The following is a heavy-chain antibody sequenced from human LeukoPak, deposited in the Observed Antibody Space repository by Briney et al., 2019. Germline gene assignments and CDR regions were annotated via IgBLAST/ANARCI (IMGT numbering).Heavy chain of an antibody. D-gene: IGHD1-7*01. Sequence: SVKVSCKASGGTFSSYAISWVRQAPGQGLEWMGRIIPILGIANYAQKFQGRVTVTADKSTSTAYMELSSLRSEDTAVYYCARDRTGTTSGYYYGMDVWGQGTTVTVSS. V-gene: IGHV1-69*04. CDR3: ARDRTGTTSGYYYGMDV. CDR1: GGTFSSYA. CDR2: IIPILGIA. J-gene: IGHJ6*02.